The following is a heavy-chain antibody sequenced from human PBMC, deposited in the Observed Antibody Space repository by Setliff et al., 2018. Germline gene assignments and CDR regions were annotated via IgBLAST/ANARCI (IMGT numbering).Heavy chain of an antibody. V-gene: IGHV4-61*09. Sequence: PSETLSLTCTVSGDSISSGLYYWTWIRQPAGKGLEWIGHIYTSGSTNYNPSLKSRVTISLETSRNQFSLNMTSMTAADTAFYYCVRDRGFHRGAFDPWGQGTLVTVSS. J-gene: IGHJ5*02. CDR3: VRDRGFHRGAFDP. CDR2: IYTSGST. D-gene: IGHD3-10*01. CDR1: GDSISSGLYY.